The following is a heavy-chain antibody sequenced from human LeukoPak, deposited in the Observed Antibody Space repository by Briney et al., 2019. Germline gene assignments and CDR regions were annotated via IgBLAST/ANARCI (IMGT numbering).Heavy chain of an antibody. D-gene: IGHD3-10*01. V-gene: IGHV4-34*01. Sequence: SETLSLTCADYGGSFSGYYWSWIRQPPGKGLEWIGEINHSGSTNYNPSLKSRVTLSVDTSKNQFSLKLSSVTAADTAVYYCARGPFDGSGSYYMPRNFDYWGQGTLVTVSS. CDR2: INHSGST. CDR1: GGSFSGYY. CDR3: ARGPFDGSGSYYMPRNFDY. J-gene: IGHJ4*02.